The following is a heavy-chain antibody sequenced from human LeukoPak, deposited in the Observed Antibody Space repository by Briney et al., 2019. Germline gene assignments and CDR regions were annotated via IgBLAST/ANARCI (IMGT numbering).Heavy chain of an antibody. CDR1: GFAFSSYW. Sequence: GGSLRLSCAASGFAFSSYWMSWVRQAPGKGLEWVANIKQDGSEKYYVDSVQGRFTISRDNAKNSLHLQMNTLRVEDTAVYYCARAHYDKDAFDIWGQGTRVTVSS. J-gene: IGHJ3*02. CDR3: ARAHYDKDAFDI. CDR2: IKQDGSEK. D-gene: IGHD3-3*01. V-gene: IGHV3-7*03.